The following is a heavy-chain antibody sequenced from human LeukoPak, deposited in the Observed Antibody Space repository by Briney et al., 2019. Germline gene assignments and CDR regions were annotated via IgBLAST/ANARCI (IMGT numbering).Heavy chain of an antibody. V-gene: IGHV3-23*01. Sequence: GGSLRLSCAASGFTFSSYAMGWVRQAPGKGLEWVSAITASGGNTYYADSVKGRFTSCRDNSKKTLYLQVNSLRAEDTAVYYCAKGNGYSYGRYYFDYWGQGTLVTVSS. CDR3: AKGNGYSYGRYYFDY. J-gene: IGHJ4*02. CDR1: GFTFSSYA. D-gene: IGHD5-18*01. CDR2: ITASGGNT.